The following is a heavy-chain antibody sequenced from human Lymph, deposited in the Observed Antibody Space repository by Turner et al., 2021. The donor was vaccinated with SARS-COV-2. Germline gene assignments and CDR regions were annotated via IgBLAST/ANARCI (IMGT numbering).Heavy chain of an antibody. J-gene: IGHJ4*02. D-gene: IGHD3-22*01. CDR2: SSVSGGDT. CDR1: GFTFSSYA. Sequence: EVQLLESGGGLVQPGGSLRLPCAASGFTFSSYAMSWVRQAPGKGLEWVSASSVSGGDTYYADSVKGRFTISRDNSKNTLYLQMNSLRAEDTAVYYCAKGVRGAMIVVVIPYFDYWGQGTLVTVSS. CDR3: AKGVRGAMIVVVIPYFDY. V-gene: IGHV3-23*01.